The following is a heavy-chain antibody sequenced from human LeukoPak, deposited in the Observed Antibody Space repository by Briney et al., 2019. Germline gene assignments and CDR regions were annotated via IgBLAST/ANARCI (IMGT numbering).Heavy chain of an antibody. D-gene: IGHD1-26*01. Sequence: SQTLSLTCTVSGGSISSGSYYWSWIRQPAGKGLEWIGRIYTSGSTNYNPSLKSRVTISVDTYKNQFSLKLSSVTAADTAVYYCARDPPRGASDYWGQGTLVTVSS. CDR3: ARDPPRGASDY. V-gene: IGHV4-61*02. CDR2: IYTSGST. J-gene: IGHJ4*02. CDR1: GGSISSGSYY.